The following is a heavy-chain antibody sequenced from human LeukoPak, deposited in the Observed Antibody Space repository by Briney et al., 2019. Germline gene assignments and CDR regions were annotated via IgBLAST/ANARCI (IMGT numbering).Heavy chain of an antibody. CDR1: GGSISSYY. CDR2: IYYSGST. Sequence: SETLSLTCTVSGGSISSYYWGWIRQPPGKGLEWIGYIYYSGSTNYNPSLKSRVTISVDTSKNQFSLKLSSVTAADTAVYYCARDRLAATHFDLWGRGTLVTVSS. V-gene: IGHV4-59*01. CDR3: ARDRLAATHFDL. D-gene: IGHD2-15*01. J-gene: IGHJ2*01.